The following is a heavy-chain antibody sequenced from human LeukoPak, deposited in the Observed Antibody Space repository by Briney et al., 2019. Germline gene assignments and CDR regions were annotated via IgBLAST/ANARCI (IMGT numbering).Heavy chain of an antibody. CDR1: GFTFSGSA. CDR3: TRLSGSSSIDY. Sequence: PGGSLKVSCAASGFTFSGSAMHWVRQASGKGLEWVGRIRSKANSYATAYAASVKGRFTISREDSKNTAYLQMNSLKTKDAAVYYCTRLSGSSSIDYWGQGTLVTVSS. CDR2: IRSKANSYAT. D-gene: IGHD6-13*01. J-gene: IGHJ4*02. V-gene: IGHV3-73*01.